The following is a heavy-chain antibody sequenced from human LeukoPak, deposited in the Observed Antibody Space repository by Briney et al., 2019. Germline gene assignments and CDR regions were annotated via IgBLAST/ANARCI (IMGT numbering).Heavy chain of an antibody. V-gene: IGHV4-59*08. D-gene: IGHD3-16*01. Sequence: KPSETLSLTCTVSGGSISSYYWSWIRQPPGKGLEWIGYIYYSGSTHYNPSLKSRVTISVDTSKNQFSLKLSSVTAADTAVYYCARSLQLRFYYYYYMDVWGKGTTVTVSS. J-gene: IGHJ6*03. CDR3: ARSLQLRFYYYYYMDV. CDR2: IYYSGST. CDR1: GGSISSYY.